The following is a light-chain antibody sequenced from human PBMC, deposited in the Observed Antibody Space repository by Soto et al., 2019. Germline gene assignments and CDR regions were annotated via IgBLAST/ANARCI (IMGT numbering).Light chain of an antibody. CDR1: QSVSSD. CDR3: QQRTNGLT. V-gene: IGKV3-11*01. Sequence: EIVLTQSPATLSLSPGERATLSCRASQSVSSDLAWYQQKPGQAPRLLIYDASNRATGIPARFSGSGSGTDFTLTINSLEPEEFAVYYCQQRTNGLTFGGGTKVEIK. CDR2: DAS. J-gene: IGKJ4*01.